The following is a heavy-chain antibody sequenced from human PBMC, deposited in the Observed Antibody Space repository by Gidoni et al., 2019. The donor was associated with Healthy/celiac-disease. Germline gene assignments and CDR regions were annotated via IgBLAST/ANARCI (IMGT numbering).Heavy chain of an antibody. CDR3: ATGGHSSGWQREGYYFDY. CDR2: VDPEDGET. J-gene: IGHJ4*02. D-gene: IGHD6-19*01. CDR1: GSTFPDYY. V-gene: IGHV1-69-2*01. Sequence: EVQLVQSGAEVKKPGATVKISCKVSGSTFPDYYMHWVQQPPGKGLEWMGLVDPEDGETIYAEKFQGRVTITADTSTDTAYMELSSLRSEDTAVYYCATGGHSSGWQREGYYFDYWGQGTLVTVSS.